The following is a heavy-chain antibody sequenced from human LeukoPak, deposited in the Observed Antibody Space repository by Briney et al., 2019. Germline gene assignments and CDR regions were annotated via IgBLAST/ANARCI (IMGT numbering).Heavy chain of an antibody. CDR2: ISYDRSNK. D-gene: IGHD3-22*01. CDR1: GFTFSSYA. V-gene: IGHV3-30-3*01. Sequence: GGSLRLSCAASGFTFSSYAMHWVRQAPGKGLEWMAVISYDRSNKYYADSVKGRFTISRDNSKNTLYLQMNSLRAEDTAVYYCARVLSADSPGFQHWGQGTLVTVSS. J-gene: IGHJ1*01. CDR3: ARVLSADSPGFQH.